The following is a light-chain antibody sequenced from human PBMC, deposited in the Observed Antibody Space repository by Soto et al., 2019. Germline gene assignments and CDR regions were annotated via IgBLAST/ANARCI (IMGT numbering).Light chain of an antibody. V-gene: IGKV3D-15*01. J-gene: IGKJ1*01. Sequence: EIVMTQYPATLSVSAGERATLSCRASQRVSKNLSWYQQKPGQAPRLLISGASTRVTGIPARLSGSGSGTEFTLTISILQSEDIAVYYCQQYNNWPRTFGPGTKVEIK. CDR1: QRVSKN. CDR3: QQYNNWPRT. CDR2: GAS.